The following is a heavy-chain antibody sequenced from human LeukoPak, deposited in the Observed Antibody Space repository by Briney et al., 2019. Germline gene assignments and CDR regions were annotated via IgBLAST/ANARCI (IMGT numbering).Heavy chain of an antibody. Sequence: PSETLSLTCTVSGGSISSYYWSWIRQPAGKGLEWIGRIYTSGSTNYNPSLKSRVTISVDTSKNQFSLKLSSVTAADTAVYYCARSLIVVVPAATPYYYYMDVWGKGTTVTISS. CDR1: GGSISSYY. D-gene: IGHD2-2*01. V-gene: IGHV4-4*07. CDR3: ARSLIVVVPAATPYYYYMDV. CDR2: IYTSGST. J-gene: IGHJ6*03.